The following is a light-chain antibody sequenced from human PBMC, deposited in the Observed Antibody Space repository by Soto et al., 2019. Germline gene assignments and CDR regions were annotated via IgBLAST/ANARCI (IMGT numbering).Light chain of an antibody. CDR3: SSYTTSASLL. V-gene: IGLV2-14*01. CDR1: TSDVGAYNY. Sequence: QSALTQPASVSGSPGQSIAISCTGTTSDVGAYNYVSWYQRHPGKAPKLMIYEVSTRPSGVSNRFSGSQSGNTASLTISGLQAEDEADSYCSSYTTSASLLFGGGTKLTVL. J-gene: IGLJ2*01. CDR2: EVS.